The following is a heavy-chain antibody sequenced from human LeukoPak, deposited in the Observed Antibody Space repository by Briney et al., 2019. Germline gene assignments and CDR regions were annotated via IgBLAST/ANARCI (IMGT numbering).Heavy chain of an antibody. J-gene: IGHJ5*02. D-gene: IGHD6-13*01. CDR1: GFAFSTYN. CDR2: ITSSSSYI. V-gene: IGHV3-21*04. Sequence: GGSLRLSCAASGFAFSTYNMNWVRQAPGKGLEWVSSITSSSSYIYYADSVKGRFTISRDNSKNTLYLQMNSLRAEDTAVYYCARGVSSSWSNWFDPWGQGTLVTVSS. CDR3: ARGVSSSWSNWFDP.